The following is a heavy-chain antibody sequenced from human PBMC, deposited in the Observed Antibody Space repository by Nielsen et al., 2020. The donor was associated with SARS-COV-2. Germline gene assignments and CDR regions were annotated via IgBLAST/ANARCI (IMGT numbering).Heavy chain of an antibody. CDR1: GFTFSHYA. CDR3: ARDSWDSLRYLVH. J-gene: IGHJ5*02. CDR2: ISYDGSNK. Sequence: GESLKISCVASGFTFSHYAMHWVRQAPGKGLEWVAIISYDGSNKYYADSVKGRFTISRDDSKNTLYLQMNSLRPDDTAVYYCARDSWDSLRYLVHWGQGAQVTVSS. V-gene: IGHV3-30*04. D-gene: IGHD3-16*02.